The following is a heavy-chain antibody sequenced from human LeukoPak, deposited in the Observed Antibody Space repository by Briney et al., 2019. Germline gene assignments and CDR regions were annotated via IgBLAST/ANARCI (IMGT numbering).Heavy chain of an antibody. CDR2: IYYSGST. Sequence: SETLSLTCTVSGGSISSYYWSWIRQPPGKGLEWIGYIYYSGSTNYNPSLKSRVTISVDTSKNQFSLKLSSVTAADTAVYYCAREAMFDNWFDSGGQGTLVTVSS. CDR3: AREAMFDNWFDS. V-gene: IGHV4-59*01. J-gene: IGHJ5*01. D-gene: IGHD3-10*02. CDR1: GGSISSYY.